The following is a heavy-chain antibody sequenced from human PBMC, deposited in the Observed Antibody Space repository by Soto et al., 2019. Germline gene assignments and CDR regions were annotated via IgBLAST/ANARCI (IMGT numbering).Heavy chain of an antibody. CDR1: GGSFSGYY. CDR3: AREGIPRDDFWSGYSPTYHYYYMDV. V-gene: IGHV4-34*01. J-gene: IGHJ6*03. D-gene: IGHD3-3*01. Sequence: SETLSLTCAGYGGSFSGYYWNWIRQPPGKGLEWIGEINHSGSTNYNPSLKSRVTISVDTSKNQFSLKLSSVTAADTAVYYCAREGIPRDDFWSGYSPTYHYYYMDVWGKGTTVTVSS. CDR2: INHSGST.